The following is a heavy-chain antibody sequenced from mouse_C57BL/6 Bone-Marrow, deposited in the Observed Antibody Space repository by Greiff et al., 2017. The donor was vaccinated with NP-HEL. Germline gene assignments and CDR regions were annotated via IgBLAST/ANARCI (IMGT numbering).Heavy chain of an antibody. CDR1: GYTFTSYG. CDR2: IYPRSGNT. CDR3: ARMVTTFRYWYFDV. Sequence: QVQLQQSGAELARPGASVKLSCKASGYTFTSYGISWVKQRPGQGLEWIGEIYPRSGNTYYNEKFKGKATLNADKSSSTAYMELRSLTSEDSAVYVCARMVTTFRYWYFDVWGTGTTVTVSS. V-gene: IGHV1-81*01. D-gene: IGHD2-2*01. J-gene: IGHJ1*03.